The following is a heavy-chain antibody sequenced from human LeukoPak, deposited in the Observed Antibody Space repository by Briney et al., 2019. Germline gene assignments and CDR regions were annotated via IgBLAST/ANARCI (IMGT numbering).Heavy chain of an antibody. CDR2: ISGSGGST. J-gene: IGHJ4*02. D-gene: IGHD3-22*01. CDR1: GFTFSSYA. Sequence: GSLRLSCAASGFTFSSYAMSWVRQAPGKGLEWVSAISGSGGSTYYADSVKGRFTISRDNSKNTLYLQMNSLRAEDTAVYYCAKGGTMIVVAIGYFDYWGQGTLVTVSS. CDR3: AKGGTMIVVAIGYFDY. V-gene: IGHV3-23*01.